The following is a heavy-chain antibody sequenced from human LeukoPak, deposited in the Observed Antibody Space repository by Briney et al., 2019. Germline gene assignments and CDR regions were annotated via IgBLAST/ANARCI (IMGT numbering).Heavy chain of an antibody. Sequence: ASVKVSCKASGYTFTGYYMHWVRQAPGQGLEWMGWINPNSGGTNYAQKFQGRVTMTRDTSISTAYMELSRLRSDDTAVYYCARVSRRCWGSSTSCYRSWFDPWGQGTLVTVSS. CDR1: GYTFTGYY. D-gene: IGHD2-2*01. CDR2: INPNSGGT. J-gene: IGHJ5*02. CDR3: ARVSRRCWGSSTSCYRSWFDP. V-gene: IGHV1-2*02.